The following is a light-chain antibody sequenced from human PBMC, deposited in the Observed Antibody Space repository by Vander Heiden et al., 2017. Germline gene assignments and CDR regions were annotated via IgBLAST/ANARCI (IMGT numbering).Light chain of an antibody. Sequence: DIQMTQSPSSLSASVGDRVTITCRASQSISSYLYCYQQKPGKAPKLLIFAASSLQSGVPSRFSGSGSWTDFTLTISSLQPEDFATYYCQQSYSTPLFTFGPGTKVDIK. CDR3: QQSYSTPLFT. J-gene: IGKJ3*01. CDR1: QSISSY. CDR2: AAS. V-gene: IGKV1-39*01.